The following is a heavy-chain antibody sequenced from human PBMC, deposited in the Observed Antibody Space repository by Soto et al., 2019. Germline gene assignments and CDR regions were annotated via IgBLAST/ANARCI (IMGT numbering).Heavy chain of an antibody. Sequence: EVQLLESGGGLVQPGGSLRLSCAASGFTFSSYAMSWVRQAPGKGLEWVSRITGTGDNSHYAGSVKGRFTISRDNSKNTLYLQMNSLRVEDTAVYYCAKGQRFGELLPVDYWGQGTLVTVSS. CDR2: ITGTGDNS. CDR1: GFTFSSYA. V-gene: IGHV3-23*01. CDR3: AKGQRFGELLPVDY. D-gene: IGHD3-10*01. J-gene: IGHJ4*02.